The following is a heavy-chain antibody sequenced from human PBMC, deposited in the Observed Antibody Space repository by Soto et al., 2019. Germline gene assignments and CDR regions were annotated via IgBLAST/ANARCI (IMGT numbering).Heavy chain of an antibody. V-gene: IGHV3-30*18. D-gene: IGHD3-9*01. J-gene: IGHJ2*01. CDR3: AKDHQLRDFDPDAWYFDL. CDR2: ISYDGSNK. CDR1: GFTFSSYG. Sequence: QVQLVESGGGVVQPGRSLRLSCAASGFTFSSYGMHWVRQAPGKGLEWVTVISYDGSNKYYADSVKGRFTISRDNSKNTLDLQMNGLRAEDTAVYYCAKDHQLRDFDPDAWYFDLWGRGTLVTVSS.